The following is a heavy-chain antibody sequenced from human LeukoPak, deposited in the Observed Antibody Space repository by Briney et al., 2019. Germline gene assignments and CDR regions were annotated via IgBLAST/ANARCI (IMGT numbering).Heavy chain of an antibody. Sequence: GASVKVSCKASGYSFSSYGISWVRQAPGQGLEWMGWISGYNGNTNYAQRLQGRVTMTTVTSTNTAYMELRSLRSDDTAVYYCARDRTVLSDYYYMDVWGKGTTVTVSS. CDR1: GYSFSSYG. J-gene: IGHJ6*03. D-gene: IGHD3-10*01. V-gene: IGHV1-18*01. CDR2: ISGYNGNT. CDR3: ARDRTVLSDYYYMDV.